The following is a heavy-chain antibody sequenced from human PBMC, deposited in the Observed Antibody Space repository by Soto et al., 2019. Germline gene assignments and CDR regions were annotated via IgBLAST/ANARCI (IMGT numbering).Heavy chain of an antibody. J-gene: IGHJ3*02. V-gene: IGHV4-59*01. CDR1: GGSISSYY. CDR3: AGYPKVYGIPGAFDI. D-gene: IGHD1-20*01. Sequence: QVQLQESGPGLVKPSETLSLTCTVSGGSISSYYWSWIRQPPGKGLEWIGYIYYSGSTNYNPSLKSRVTISVDTSKNQFSLKLSSVTAADTAVYYCAGYPKVYGIPGAFDIWGQGTMVTVSS. CDR2: IYYSGST.